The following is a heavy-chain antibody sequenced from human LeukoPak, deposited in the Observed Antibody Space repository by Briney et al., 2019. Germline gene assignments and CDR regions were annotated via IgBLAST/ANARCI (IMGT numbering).Heavy chain of an antibody. CDR3: ARDFQRGVGVYYYYYMDV. D-gene: IGHD2-15*01. CDR1: GDSISSSSYY. J-gene: IGHJ6*03. Sequence: SETLSLTCTVSGDSISSSSYYWGWIRQPPGKGLEWIGSIYYSGSTYYNPSLKSRVTISVDTSKNQFSLNLSSVTAADTAVYYCARDFQRGVGVYYYYYMDVWGKGTTVTVSS. V-gene: IGHV4-39*02. CDR2: IYYSGST.